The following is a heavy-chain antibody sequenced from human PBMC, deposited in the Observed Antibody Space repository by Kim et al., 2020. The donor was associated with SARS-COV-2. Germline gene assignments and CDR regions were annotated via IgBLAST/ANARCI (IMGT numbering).Heavy chain of an antibody. J-gene: IGHJ4*02. Sequence: KGRFTISRDNSKNTLYLQMNSLRAEDTAVYYCAKVGGFGELLPPHYFDYWGQGTLVTVSS. V-gene: IGHV3-23*01. CDR3: AKVGGFGELLPPHYFDY. D-gene: IGHD3-10*01.